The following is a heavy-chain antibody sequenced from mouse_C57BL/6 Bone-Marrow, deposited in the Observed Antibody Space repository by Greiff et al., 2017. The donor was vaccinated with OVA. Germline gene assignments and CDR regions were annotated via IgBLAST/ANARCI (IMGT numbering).Heavy chain of an antibody. CDR3: ARIYYDYALYHYYAMDC. CDR2: IYPGRGST. D-gene: IGHD2-4*01. V-gene: IGHV1-55*01. J-gene: IGHJ4*01. CDR1: GYTFTSYW. Sequence: VQLQQSGAELVKPGASVKISCKASGYTFTSYWITWVKQRPGQGLEWIGDIYPGRGSTNYNEKFKSKATLTVDTSSSTAYMQLSSLTSEDSAVYYCARIYYDYALYHYYAMDCWGQGTSVTVSS.